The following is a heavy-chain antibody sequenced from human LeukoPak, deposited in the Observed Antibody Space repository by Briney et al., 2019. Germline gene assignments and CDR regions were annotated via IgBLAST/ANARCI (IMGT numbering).Heavy chain of an antibody. J-gene: IGHJ4*02. CDR3: ARHHSSPYPFPY. Sequence: SDTLSLTCTVSGGSISHYYWSWIRQPRGKGLEWMGYVSNSGTTNYRPSLRGRGSVSLETSQKHDSLKLTSMTPADTGLYYCARHHSSPYPFPYWGQGTLATVSS. CDR1: GGSISHYY. D-gene: IGHD2-2*01. V-gene: IGHV4-59*08. CDR2: VSNSGTT.